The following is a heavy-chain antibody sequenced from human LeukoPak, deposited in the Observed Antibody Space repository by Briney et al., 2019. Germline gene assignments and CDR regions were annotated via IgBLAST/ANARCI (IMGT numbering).Heavy chain of an antibody. CDR1: GGTFSSYA. J-gene: IGHJ6*03. Sequence: GAPVKVSCKASGGTFSSYAISWVRRAPGQGLEWMGRIIPIFGTANYAQKFQGRVTITTDESTSTAYMELSSLRSEDTAVYYCAREAYSYGYLVVYYYYMDVWGKGTTVTVSS. CDR3: AREAYSYGYLVVYYYYMDV. CDR2: IIPIFGTA. D-gene: IGHD5-18*01. V-gene: IGHV1-69*05.